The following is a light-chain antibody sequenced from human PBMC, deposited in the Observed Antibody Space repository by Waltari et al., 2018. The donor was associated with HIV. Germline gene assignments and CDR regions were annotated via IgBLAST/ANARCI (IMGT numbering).Light chain of an antibody. CDR3: SAWDDSLNVVV. Sequence: QSVLTQPPSASGTPGQRVTISCSGSSSNIGSNTVNWYQPLPGTAPKLLIYSNNQRPAWVPDRFAGSTSGTAAALAISGLQSEDEADYYCSAWDDSLNVVVFGGGTKLTVL. J-gene: IGLJ2*01. V-gene: IGLV1-44*01. CDR1: SSNIGSNT. CDR2: SNN.